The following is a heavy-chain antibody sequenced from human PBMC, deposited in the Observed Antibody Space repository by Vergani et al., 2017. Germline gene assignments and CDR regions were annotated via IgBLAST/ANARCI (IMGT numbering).Heavy chain of an antibody. CDR1: GCSISSNNC. CDR2: ICHTEDT. J-gene: IGHJ4*02. CDR3: ATIGYRRWGYYFDY. D-gene: IGHD2-2*02. V-gene: IGHV4-4*03. Sequence: QVQLQESGPGLVKPPGTLSLTCAVSGCSISSNNCWTLVRQSPGKGLEWIGEICHTEDTKYSPSLKSRVTVSVDESRNLFSLRLNSFTAADTAVYYCATIGYRRWGYYFDYWGQGILVTVSS.